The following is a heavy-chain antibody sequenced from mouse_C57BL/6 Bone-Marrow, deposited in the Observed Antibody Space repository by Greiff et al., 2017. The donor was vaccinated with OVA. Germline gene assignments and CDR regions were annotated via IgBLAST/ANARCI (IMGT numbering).Heavy chain of an antibody. J-gene: IGHJ2*01. Sequence: QVQLQQPGAELVKPGASVKLSCKASGYTFTSYGISWVKQRTGQGLEWIGEIYPRSGNTYYNEKFKGKATLTADKSSSTAYMELRSLTSEDSAVYFCARELRLRGYWGQGTTLTVSS. CDR1: GYTFTSYG. CDR2: IYPRSGNT. CDR3: ARELRLRGY. D-gene: IGHD3-2*02. V-gene: IGHV1-81*01.